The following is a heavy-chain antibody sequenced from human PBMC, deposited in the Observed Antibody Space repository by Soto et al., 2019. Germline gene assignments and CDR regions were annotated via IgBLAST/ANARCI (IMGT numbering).Heavy chain of an antibody. CDR2: VYYSGSS. CDR3: AKLSCTSSTCYFPGWFDP. V-gene: IGHV4-31*03. D-gene: IGHD2-2*01. Sequence: QVQLQESGPGLVKPSETLSLTCTVSGDSISGGASFWSWIRQPPGKGLEWIANVYYSGSSYYNPSLKSRLTISVDTTKNQLSLQLKSMTAADTAVYYCAKLSCTSSTCYFPGWFDPWGQGTLVTVSS. CDR1: GDSISGGASF. J-gene: IGHJ5*02.